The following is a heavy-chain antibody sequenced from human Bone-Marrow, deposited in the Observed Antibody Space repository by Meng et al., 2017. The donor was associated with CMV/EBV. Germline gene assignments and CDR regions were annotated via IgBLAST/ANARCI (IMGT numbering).Heavy chain of an antibody. Sequence: GESLKISCAASGFTFSSYSMNWVRQAPGKGLEWVSSISSSSSYKYYADSVKGRFTISRDNAKNSLYLQISSLRAEDTAVYYCVRDPSATTGGMDVWGQGTTVTVSS. V-gene: IGHV3-21*01. CDR1: GFTFSSYS. CDR2: ISSSSSYK. CDR3: VRDPSATTGGMDV. J-gene: IGHJ6*02. D-gene: IGHD1-7*01.